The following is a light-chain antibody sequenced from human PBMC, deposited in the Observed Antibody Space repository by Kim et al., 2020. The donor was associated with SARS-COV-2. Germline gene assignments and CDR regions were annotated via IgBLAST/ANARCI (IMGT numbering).Light chain of an antibody. CDR3: QQSYSTPYT. V-gene: IGKV1-39*01. CDR2: AAS. J-gene: IGKJ2*01. Sequence: GDRVTITCRASQSIGSSLNWYQQKPGKAPKVLIYAASSLQSGVPSRFSGSGSGTDFTLTISSLQPEDFATYYCQQSYSTPYTFG. CDR1: QSIGSS.